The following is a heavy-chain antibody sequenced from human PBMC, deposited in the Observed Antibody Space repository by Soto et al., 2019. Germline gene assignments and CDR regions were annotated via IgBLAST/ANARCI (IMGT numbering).Heavy chain of an antibody. J-gene: IGHJ4*02. Sequence: QITLNESGPTVVKPTETLTLTCTFSGFSLTTSGVGVGWVRQSPGKAPEWLAFSYWDDDKRYSISLKSRLTITKDPSNNQVVLTMANVDPEDTATYYCAHRVLRAVFGLVTTTAIDFDFWGQGTPVVVSS. CDR3: AHRVLRAVFGLVTTTAIDFDF. CDR2: SYWDDDK. CDR1: GFSLTTSGVG. V-gene: IGHV2-5*02. D-gene: IGHD3-3*01.